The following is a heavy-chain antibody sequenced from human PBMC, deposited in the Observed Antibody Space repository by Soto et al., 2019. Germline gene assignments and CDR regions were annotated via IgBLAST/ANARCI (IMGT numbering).Heavy chain of an antibody. V-gene: IGHV4-30-2*01. CDR1: GDSINSGGYS. CDR3: ARGDTVITPFDY. J-gene: IGHJ4*02. Sequence: PSETLSLTCAVSGDSINSGGYSWSWLRQPPGKGLEWIGFIYHSGSTYYNPSLKSRVTISVDTSKNQFSLKLSSVTAADTAIYYCARGDTVITPFDYWGQGTLVTVSS. CDR2: IYHSGST. D-gene: IGHD5-18*01.